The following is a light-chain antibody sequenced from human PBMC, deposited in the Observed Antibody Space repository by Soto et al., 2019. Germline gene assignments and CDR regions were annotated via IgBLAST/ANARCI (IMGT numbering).Light chain of an antibody. Sequence: DIQMTQSPSSLSASVGDRVTITCRASHSISSNLNWYQQKPGKAPELLIYAASTLQSGVPSRFSGSGSGTDFTLAISALQPEDFAIYYCQQSSGTHRTFGQGTKVDIK. CDR3: QQSSGTHRT. J-gene: IGKJ1*01. CDR1: HSISSN. V-gene: IGKV1-39*01. CDR2: AAS.